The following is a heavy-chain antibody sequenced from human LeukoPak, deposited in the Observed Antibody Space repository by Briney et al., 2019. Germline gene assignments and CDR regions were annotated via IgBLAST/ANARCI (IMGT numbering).Heavy chain of an antibody. CDR3: TVDTDYFEGLGFPRPALNDY. D-gene: IGHD3-22*01. J-gene: IGHJ4*02. CDR2: IRSSSGDI. Sequence: PGRSLRLSCAASGFSFSTYSMNWVRQAPGKGPEWVSSIRSSSGDIYYGDSVKGRFTISRDNAKNSLYLQMNSLRVEDTAVYFCTVDTDYFEGLGFPRPALNDYWGQGTLVTVSS. CDR1: GFSFSTYS. V-gene: IGHV3-21*01.